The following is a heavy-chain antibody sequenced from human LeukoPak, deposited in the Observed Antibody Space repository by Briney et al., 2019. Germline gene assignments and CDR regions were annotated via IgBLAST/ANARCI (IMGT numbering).Heavy chain of an antibody. CDR2: ISSDGRST. Sequence: PGGSLRLSCAASGFTFRNYWMHWVRQAPGKGLVWVSRISSDGRSTSYADSVKGRFTVSRDNAKNTLYLQMISLGAEDTAVYYCARDSFDYQYYYGMDVWGQGTTVTVSS. J-gene: IGHJ6*02. CDR3: ARDSFDYQYYYGMDV. CDR1: GFTFRNYW. V-gene: IGHV3-74*01.